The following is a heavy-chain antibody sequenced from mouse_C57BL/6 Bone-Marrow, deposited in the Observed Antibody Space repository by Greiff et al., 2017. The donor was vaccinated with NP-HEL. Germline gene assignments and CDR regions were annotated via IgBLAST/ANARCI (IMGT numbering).Heavy chain of an antibody. CDR3: ARSLGRGYFDY. CDR2: ISYSGST. CDR1: GYSITSDY. Sequence: EVKLQESGPGLAKPSQSLSLTCSVTGYSITSDYWNWIRKIPGNKLEYMGYISYSGSTYYNPSLKSRISITRDTSKNQYYLQLNSVTTEYTATYYCARSLGRGYFDYWGQGTTLTVSS. J-gene: IGHJ2*01. V-gene: IGHV3-8*01. D-gene: IGHD4-1*01.